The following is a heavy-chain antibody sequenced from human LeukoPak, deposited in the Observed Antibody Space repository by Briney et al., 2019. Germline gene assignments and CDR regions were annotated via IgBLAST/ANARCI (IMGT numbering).Heavy chain of an antibody. CDR2: ISSSSSYI. Sequence: PGGSLRLSCAASGFTFSSYSMNWARQAPGKGLEWVSSISSSSSYIYYADSVKGRFTISRDNAKNSLYLQMNSLRAEDTAVYYCARARVGATRYFDYWGQGTLVTVSS. V-gene: IGHV3-21*01. J-gene: IGHJ4*02. CDR3: ARARVGATRYFDY. D-gene: IGHD1-26*01. CDR1: GFTFSSYS.